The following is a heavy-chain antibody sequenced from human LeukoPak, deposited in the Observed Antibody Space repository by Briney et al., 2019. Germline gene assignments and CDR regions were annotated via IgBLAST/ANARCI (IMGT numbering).Heavy chain of an antibody. CDR2: IYYSGRT. J-gene: IGHJ4*02. D-gene: IGHD1-26*01. CDR3: AREEALGSGSFDY. CDR1: GCSISTYY. V-gene: IGHV4-59*01. Sequence: SETLSLTCTGSGCSISTYYWSWIRQPPGKGLEGIGDIYYSGRTSYNPSLNSRVTISVDTSKNQFSLKLSSVTAADKAVYYCAREEALGSGSFDYWGQGTLVTVSS.